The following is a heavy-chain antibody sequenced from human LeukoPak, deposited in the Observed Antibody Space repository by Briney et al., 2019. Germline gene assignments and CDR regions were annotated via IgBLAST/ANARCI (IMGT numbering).Heavy chain of an antibody. Sequence: PGGSLRLSCAASGFIFSNYAMTWVRQAPGKGLEWVSIIGGVSESFYYADSVKGRFTVSRDDSRNTLYLQMNSLRGDDTAVYYCAKDVGKWESLHFFDYWGQGTLVTVSS. V-gene: IGHV3-23*01. CDR3: AKDVGKWESLHFFDY. J-gene: IGHJ4*02. CDR2: IGGVSESF. D-gene: IGHD1-26*01. CDR1: GFIFSNYA.